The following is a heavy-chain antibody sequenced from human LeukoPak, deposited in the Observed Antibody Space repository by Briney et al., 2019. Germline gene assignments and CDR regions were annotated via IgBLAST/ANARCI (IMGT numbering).Heavy chain of an antibody. V-gene: IGHV4-59*01. Sequence: SETLSLTCTVSGGSLSDFYWSCIRQPPGKGLEWIGYIYYSGSTKYNPSLRSRVTISVDASKNQFSLKLTSVTAADTAVYYCAREPDTVTIGVWGQGTLVTVSS. D-gene: IGHD4-17*01. CDR1: GGSLSDFY. J-gene: IGHJ4*02. CDR2: IYYSGST. CDR3: AREPDTVTIGV.